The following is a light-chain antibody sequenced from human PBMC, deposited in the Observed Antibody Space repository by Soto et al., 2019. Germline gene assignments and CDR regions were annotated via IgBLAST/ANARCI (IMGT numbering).Light chain of an antibody. CDR1: SSDVGGYNY. V-gene: IGLV2-14*01. Sequence: QSVLTQPASVSGSPGQSITISCTGTSSDVGGYNYVSWYQHHPGKAPKLMIYEVSNRPSGVSIRFSGSKSGNTASLTISGLQAEDEADYYCSSYTSSSSWVFGGGTKLTVL. J-gene: IGLJ3*02. CDR3: SSYTSSSSWV. CDR2: EVS.